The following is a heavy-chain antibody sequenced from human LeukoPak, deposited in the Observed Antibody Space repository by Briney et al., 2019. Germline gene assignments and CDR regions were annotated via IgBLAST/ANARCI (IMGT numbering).Heavy chain of an antibody. Sequence: GGSLRLSCAASGFTFSDYYMSWIRQAPGRGLEWVSYISSSGSTIYYADSVKGRFTISRDNAKNSPYLQMNSLRAEDTAVYYCARTGAAPGHRPNDYWGQGTLVTVSS. J-gene: IGHJ4*02. CDR3: ARTGAAPGHRPNDY. CDR1: GFTFSDYY. CDR2: ISSSGSTI. V-gene: IGHV3-11*01. D-gene: IGHD6-6*01.